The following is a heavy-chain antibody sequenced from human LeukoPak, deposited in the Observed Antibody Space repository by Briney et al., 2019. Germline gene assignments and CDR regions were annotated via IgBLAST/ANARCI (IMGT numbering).Heavy chain of an antibody. CDR3: ARVLTEDYGDSYNWYFDL. CDR2: ISAYNGNT. J-gene: IGHJ2*01. D-gene: IGHD4-17*01. V-gene: IGHV1-18*01. CDR1: GYTFTSYG. Sequence: GASVKVSCKASGYTFTSYGISWVRQAPGQGLEWMGWISAYNGNTNYAQKLQGRVTMTTDTSTSTAYMELGSLRSDDTAVYYCARVLTEDYGDSYNWYFDLWGRGTLVTVSS.